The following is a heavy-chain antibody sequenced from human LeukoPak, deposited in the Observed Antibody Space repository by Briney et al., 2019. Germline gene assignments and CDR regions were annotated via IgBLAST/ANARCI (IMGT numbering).Heavy chain of an antibody. CDR2: ISDSGGST. V-gene: IGHV3-23*01. Sequence: PGGSLRLSCVVSGFSLSRYAMSWVRKAPGKGLEWVSAISDSGGSTYYADSVKGRFTISRDNSRNTLYLQMNTLRAEDTAVYYCAKCRGSSWSDYFDYWGQGTLVTVSS. J-gene: IGHJ4*02. CDR1: GFSLSRYA. D-gene: IGHD6-13*01. CDR3: AKCRGSSWSDYFDY.